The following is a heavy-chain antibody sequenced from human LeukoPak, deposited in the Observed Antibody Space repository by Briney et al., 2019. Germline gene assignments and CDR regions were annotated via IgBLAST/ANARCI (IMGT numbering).Heavy chain of an antibody. J-gene: IGHJ6*03. Sequence: GGSLRLSCAASGFTFSSYSMNWVRQAPGKGLEWVSSISSSSSYIYYADSVKGRFTISRDNAKNSLYLQMNSLRAEDTAVYYCARVSMKTIFGVVINGYMDVWGKGTTVTVSS. CDR3: ARVSMKTIFGVVINGYMDV. CDR1: GFTFSSYS. CDR2: ISSSSSYI. V-gene: IGHV3-21*01. D-gene: IGHD3-3*01.